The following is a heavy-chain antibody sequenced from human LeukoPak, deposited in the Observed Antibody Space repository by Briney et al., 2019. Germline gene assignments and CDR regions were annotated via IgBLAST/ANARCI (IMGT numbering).Heavy chain of an antibody. V-gene: IGHV1-2*02. CDR1: GYTFTGYY. CDR2: INPNSGGT. Sequence: GASLKVSCKASGYTFTGYYMHWVRQAPGQGLAWMGWINPNSGGTNNEQKFQGRFTMTRDTSISTAYMELSRMRSDDTAVYYCARDIRNWNYDYWGQGTLVTVSS. J-gene: IGHJ4*02. CDR3: ARDIRNWNYDY. D-gene: IGHD1-7*01.